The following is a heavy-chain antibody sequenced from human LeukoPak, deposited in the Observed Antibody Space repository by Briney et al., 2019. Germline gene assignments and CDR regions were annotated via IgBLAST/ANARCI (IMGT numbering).Heavy chain of an antibody. CDR3: ARGDRVEDTTIITNHFDY. J-gene: IGHJ4*02. CDR2: IYPNDSDT. V-gene: IGHV5-51*01. Sequence: GESLKISCKGSGYSFTNYWIGWVRQMPGKGLEWMGIIYPNDSDTRYSPSFQGQVTISADKSLTTAYLQWSSLKASDTAMYYCARGDRVEDTTIITNHFDYWGQGTLVTVSS. D-gene: IGHD5-18*01. CDR1: GYSFTNYW.